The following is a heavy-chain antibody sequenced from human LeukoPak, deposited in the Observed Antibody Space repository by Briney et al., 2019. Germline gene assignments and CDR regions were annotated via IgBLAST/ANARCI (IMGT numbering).Heavy chain of an antibody. Sequence: SETLSLTCTVSGGSISSSGYYWGWIRQPPGKGLEWIGYIYYSGSTNYNPSLKSRVTISVDTSKNQFSLKLSSVTAADTAVYYCARVLPFLTGYLDYWGQGTLVTVSS. CDR3: ARVLPFLTGYLDY. D-gene: IGHD3-9*01. V-gene: IGHV4-61*08. CDR1: GGSISSSGYY. CDR2: IYYSGST. J-gene: IGHJ4*02.